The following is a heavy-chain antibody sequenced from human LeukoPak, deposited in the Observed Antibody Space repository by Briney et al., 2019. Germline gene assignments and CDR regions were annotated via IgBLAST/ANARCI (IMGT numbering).Heavy chain of an antibody. Sequence: PGGSLRLPCAASGFSFSSFAMTWVRQAPGKGLEWVSAISGSGGTTLYADSVKGRFTISRDNSKNTLYLQMNSLRAEDTAVYYCAKGMGHSYGSLDYWGQGTLVTVSS. CDR2: ISGSGGTT. J-gene: IGHJ4*02. D-gene: IGHD5-18*01. CDR1: GFSFSSFA. CDR3: AKGMGHSYGSLDY. V-gene: IGHV3-23*01.